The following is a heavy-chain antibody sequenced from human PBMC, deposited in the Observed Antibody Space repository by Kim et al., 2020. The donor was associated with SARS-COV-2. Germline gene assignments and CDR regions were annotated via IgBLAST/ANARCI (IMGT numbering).Heavy chain of an antibody. J-gene: IGHJ6*02. CDR3: ARGHYGSGRTYYYYGMDV. CDR1: GFTFSSYC. D-gene: IGHD3-10*01. CDR2: IWYDGSNK. V-gene: IGHV3-33*01. Sequence: GGSLRLSCAASGFTFSSYCMHWVRQAPGKGLEWVAVIWYDGSNKYYADSVKGRFTISRDNSKNTLYLQMNSLRAEDTAVYYCARGHYGSGRTYYYYGMDVWGQGTTVTVSS.